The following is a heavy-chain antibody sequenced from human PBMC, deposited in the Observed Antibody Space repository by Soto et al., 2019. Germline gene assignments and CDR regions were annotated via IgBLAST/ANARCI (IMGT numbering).Heavy chain of an antibody. D-gene: IGHD6-13*01. CDR3: AKDQGIAASHGVD. V-gene: IGHV3-30*18. CDR1: GFTFNNYG. J-gene: IGHJ3*01. CDR2: ISNDGRDK. Sequence: QVQLVESGGGVVQPGTSLRLSCAASGFTFNNYGMHRVRQAPGTGLEWVATISNDGRDKYYADSVKGRLTISRDNSKNTLYLQMNSLRAEDTAVYYCAKDQGIAASHGVDWGQGTLVAVSS.